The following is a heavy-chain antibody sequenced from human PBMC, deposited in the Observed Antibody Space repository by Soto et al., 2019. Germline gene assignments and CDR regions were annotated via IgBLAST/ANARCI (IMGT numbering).Heavy chain of an antibody. J-gene: IGHJ6*02. Sequence: QVQLVQSGAEVKKPGSSVKVSCKASGGTFSSYAISWVRQAPGQGLEWMGGIIPIFGTANYAQKFQGRVTITAHESTSTAYTELSSLRSEDTAVYYCSRVEPGYYYYYSMDFWGQGTTVTVSS. CDR1: GGTFSSYA. V-gene: IGHV1-69*01. CDR3: SRVEPGYYYYYSMDF. CDR2: IIPIFGTA. D-gene: IGHD1-26*01.